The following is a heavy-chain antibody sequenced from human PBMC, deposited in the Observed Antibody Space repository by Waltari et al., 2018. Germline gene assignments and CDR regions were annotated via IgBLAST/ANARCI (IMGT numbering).Heavy chain of an antibody. J-gene: IGHJ5*02. CDR3: AREGYYDFWSGYYTGNWFDP. CDR2: IYYSGST. V-gene: IGHV4-59*11. CDR1: GGSISSHY. D-gene: IGHD3-3*01. Sequence: QVQLQASGPGLVKPSETLSLTCTVSGGSISSHYWSWIRHTPGKGLEWIGYIYYSGSTNYNPSLKSRVTISVDTSKNQFSLKLSSVTAADTAVYYCAREGYYDFWSGYYTGNWFDPWGQGTLVTVSS.